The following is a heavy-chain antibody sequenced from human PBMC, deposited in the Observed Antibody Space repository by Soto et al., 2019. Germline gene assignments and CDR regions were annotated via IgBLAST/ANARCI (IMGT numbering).Heavy chain of an antibody. V-gene: IGHV1-69*08. CDR1: GGTFSSYT. J-gene: IGHJ4*02. CDR2: IIPILGIA. Sequence: QVQLVQSGAEVKKPGSSVKVSCKASGGTFSSYTISWVRQAPGQGLEWMGRIIPILGIANYAQKVQGRVTITADKSTSTAYIELSSLRSEDTAVYYCAKDYGGKDGDYWGQGTLVTVSS. D-gene: IGHD4-17*01. CDR3: AKDYGGKDGDY.